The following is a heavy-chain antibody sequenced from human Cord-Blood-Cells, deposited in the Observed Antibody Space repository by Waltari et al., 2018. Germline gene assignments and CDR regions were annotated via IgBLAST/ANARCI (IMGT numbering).Heavy chain of an antibody. D-gene: IGHD1-26*01. Sequence: EVQLVESGGGLVQPGGSLRLSCAASGFTFSDHYMDWVRQAPGKVPRGVGRTRNKANSYATEYAASVKGRFTISRDDAKNSLYLQMNSLKTEDTAVYYCVGTTRGYWGQGTLVTVSS. CDR3: VGTTRGY. V-gene: IGHV3-72*01. J-gene: IGHJ4*02. CDR2: TRNKANSYAT. CDR1: GFTFSDHY.